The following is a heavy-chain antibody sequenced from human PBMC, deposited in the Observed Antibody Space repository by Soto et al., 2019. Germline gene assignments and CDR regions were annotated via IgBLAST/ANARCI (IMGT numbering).Heavy chain of an antibody. Sequence: SETLSLTCTVSDVSITGHYWTWIRQPPGRGLEWIGNVHYSGSTHYSPSLKSRVIISVDTSENQSSLKLNSVTTADTAVYYCTRGGSGHPFDYWGRGTLVTVSS. CDR2: VHYSGST. D-gene: IGHD1-26*01. CDR1: DVSITGHY. V-gene: IGHV4-59*11. CDR3: TRGGSGHPFDY. J-gene: IGHJ4*02.